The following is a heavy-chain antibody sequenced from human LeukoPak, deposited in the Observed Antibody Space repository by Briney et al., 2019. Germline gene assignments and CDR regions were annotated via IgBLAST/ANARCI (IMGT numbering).Heavy chain of an antibody. CDR1: GGSISSSYW. J-gene: IGHJ3*02. CDR3: ARVTSSRAFDI. D-gene: IGHD2-2*01. CDR2: IYYSGST. Sequence: SETLSLTCGVSGGSISSSYWWSWVRPPPGKGLGWIGSIYYSGSTYYNPSLKSRVTISVDTSKNQFSLKLSSVTAADTAVYYCARVTSSRAFDIWGQGTMVTVSS. V-gene: IGHV4-4*02.